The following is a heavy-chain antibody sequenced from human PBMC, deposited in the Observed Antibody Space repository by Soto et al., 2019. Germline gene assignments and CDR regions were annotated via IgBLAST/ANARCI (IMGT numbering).Heavy chain of an antibody. J-gene: IGHJ1*01. Sequence: PSETLSLTCAVYGGSFSGYYWSWIRQPPGKGLEWIGEINHSGSTNYNPSLKSRVTISVDTSKNQFSLKLSSVSAADTAVYYCVREPRLVIWFGELQDWGRGTLVTVSS. CDR3: VREPRLVIWFGELQD. CDR2: INHSGST. D-gene: IGHD3-10*01. V-gene: IGHV4-34*01. CDR1: GGSFSGYY.